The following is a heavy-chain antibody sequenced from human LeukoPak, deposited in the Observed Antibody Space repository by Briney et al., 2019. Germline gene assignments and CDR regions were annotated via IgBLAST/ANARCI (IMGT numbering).Heavy chain of an antibody. J-gene: IGHJ3*01. CDR1: GGSISSSNYF. Sequence: SETLSLTCTVSGGSISSSNYFWGWIRQAPGKGLEWIGSIYYSGNTYFKPSLKSRVTISLDTSKNQFSLKLYSVTAADTAVYYCARDLIATVDSTPAFDFWGQGTMVTVSS. V-gene: IGHV4-39*07. D-gene: IGHD6-13*01. CDR3: ARDLIATVDSTPAFDF. CDR2: IYYSGNT.